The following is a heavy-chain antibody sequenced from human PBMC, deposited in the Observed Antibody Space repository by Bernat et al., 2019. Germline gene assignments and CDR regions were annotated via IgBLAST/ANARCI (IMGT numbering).Heavy chain of an antibody. V-gene: IGHV3-23*04. CDR3: AKYYYDSSGYYPPYYYYGMDV. CDR1: GFTFSSYA. Sequence: EVQLVESGGGLVQPGGSQRLSCAASGFTFSSYAMSWVRQAPGKGLEWVSAISGSGGSTYYADSVKGRFTISRDNSKNTLYLQMNSLRAEDTAVYYCAKYYYDSSGYYPPYYYYGMDVWGQGTTVTVSS. D-gene: IGHD3-22*01. CDR2: ISGSGGST. J-gene: IGHJ6*02.